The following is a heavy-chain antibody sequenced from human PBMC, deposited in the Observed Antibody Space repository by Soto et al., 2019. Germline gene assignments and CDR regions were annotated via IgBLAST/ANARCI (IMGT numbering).Heavy chain of an antibody. CDR2: ISFNGTNE. Sequence: LRLSCAASGFTFSHYAMHWVRQAPDKGLEWVSVISFNGTNEFFADSVKGRFSISRDNSANTLYLQMTNLRAEDTAVYFCARDCSGGSCYPGMDVWGQGTTVTVSS. CDR1: GFTFSHYA. CDR3: ARDCSGGSCYPGMDV. J-gene: IGHJ6*02. V-gene: IGHV3-30-3*01. D-gene: IGHD2-15*01.